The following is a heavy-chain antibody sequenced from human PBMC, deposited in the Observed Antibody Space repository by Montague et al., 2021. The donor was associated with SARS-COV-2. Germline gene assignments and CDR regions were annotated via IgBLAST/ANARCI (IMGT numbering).Heavy chain of an antibody. J-gene: IGHJ4*02. D-gene: IGHD2-21*02. V-gene: IGHV4-34*01. CDR3: ARLAYCGADCCSGWEMFFDY. Sequence: KKHSGSYNYNPSLKSRVTMSIDTSKNQFSLKLNSVTVADTAVYYCARLAYCGADCCSGWEMFFDYWGQGTLVTVSA. CDR2: KKHSGSY.